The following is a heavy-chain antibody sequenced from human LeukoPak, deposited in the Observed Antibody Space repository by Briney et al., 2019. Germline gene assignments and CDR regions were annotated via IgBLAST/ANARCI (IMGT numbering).Heavy chain of an antibody. J-gene: IGHJ4*02. V-gene: IGHV3-30-3*01. CDR1: GFTFSSYA. CDR2: ISYDGSNK. Sequence: GGSLRLSCAASGFTFSSYAMHWVRQAPGKGLEWVAVISYDGSNKYYADSVKGRFTISRDNSKNTLYLQMNSLRAEDTAVYYCAREPARIAVAGKGAFDYWGQGTLVTVPS. CDR3: AREPARIAVAGKGAFDY. D-gene: IGHD6-19*01.